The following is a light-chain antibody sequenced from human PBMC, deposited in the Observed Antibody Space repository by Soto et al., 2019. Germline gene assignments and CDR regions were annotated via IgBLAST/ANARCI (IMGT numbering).Light chain of an antibody. CDR2: DAS. CDR1: QSVRTY. CDR3: HQRSNWPRT. V-gene: IGKV3-11*01. Sequence: EIVLTQSPATLSLFPGERATLSCRASQSVRTYLAWYQQKPGQAPRLLISDASKKATGIPDRFSGSGSGTDFILTISSLEAEDSAVYYCHQRSNWPRTFGGGSKVEIK. J-gene: IGKJ4*01.